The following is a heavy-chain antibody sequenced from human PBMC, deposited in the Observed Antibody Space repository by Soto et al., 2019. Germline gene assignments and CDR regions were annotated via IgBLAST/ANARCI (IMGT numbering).Heavy chain of an antibody. CDR3: ARVGIDYSSSWYYFDY. CDR2: SYSGGST. Sequence: GGSLRLSCAASGFTVSSNYMSWVRQAPGKGLEWVSVSYSGGSTYYADSVKGRFTISRDNAKNTLYLQMNSLRAEDTAVYYCARVGIDYSSSWYYFDYWGQGTLVTVSS. D-gene: IGHD6-13*01. V-gene: IGHV3-66*01. J-gene: IGHJ4*02. CDR1: GFTVSSNY.